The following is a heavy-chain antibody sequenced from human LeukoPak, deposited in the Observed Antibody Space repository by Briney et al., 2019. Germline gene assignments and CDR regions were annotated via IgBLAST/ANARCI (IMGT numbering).Heavy chain of an antibody. CDR1: GFPFSSYS. D-gene: IGHD1-26*01. CDR3: ARGFGGSSPSGMDV. J-gene: IGHJ6*02. CDR2: IYSGSDT. V-gene: IGHV3-66*01. Sequence: PGGSLRLSCAASGFPFSSYSMSWVRQAPGKGLEWVSIIYSGSDTYYADSVQGRFAISRDNSKNMVSLQMNSLRAEDTAVYYCARGFGGSSPSGMDVWGQGTTVTVSS.